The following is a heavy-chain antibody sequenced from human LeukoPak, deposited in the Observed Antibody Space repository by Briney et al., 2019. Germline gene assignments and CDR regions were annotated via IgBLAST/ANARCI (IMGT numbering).Heavy chain of an antibody. J-gene: IGHJ5*02. CDR3: ARRVVGATPGDWFDP. D-gene: IGHD1-26*01. CDR1: GHSFTNYW. CDR2: IYPGDSDT. Sequence: GESLKISCKGSGHSFTNYWIGWVRQMPGKGLEWMGIIYPGDSDTRYSPSFQGQVTISADKSTSTAYLQWSSLKASDTAMYYCARRVVGATPGDWFDPWGQGTLVIVSS. V-gene: IGHV5-51*01.